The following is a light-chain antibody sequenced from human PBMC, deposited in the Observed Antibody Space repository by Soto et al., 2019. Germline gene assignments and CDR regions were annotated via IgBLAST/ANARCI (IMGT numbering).Light chain of an antibody. V-gene: IGLV1-44*01. CDR2: SNN. Sequence: QSVLTQPPSASGTPGQRVTISCSGSSSNIGSNTVNWYQQLPGTAPKLLIYSNNQRPSGVPDRFSGSKSGTSASLAISGLQPEDEADYYCAAWDDSLYGHVVFGGGTKLTVL. J-gene: IGLJ2*01. CDR1: SSNIGSNT. CDR3: AAWDDSLYGHVV.